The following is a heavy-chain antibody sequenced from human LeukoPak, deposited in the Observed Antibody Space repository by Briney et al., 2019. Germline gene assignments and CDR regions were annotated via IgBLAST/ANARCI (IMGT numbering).Heavy chain of an antibody. J-gene: IGHJ1*01. CDR2: INHSGST. D-gene: IGHD6-13*01. Sequence: SETLSLTCAVYGGSFSGYYWSWIRRPPGKGLEWIGEINHSGSTNYNPSLKSRVTISVDTSKNQFSLKLSSVTAADTAVYYCARHGGYSSPYLHWGQGTLVTVSS. V-gene: IGHV4-34*01. CDR3: ARHGGYSSPYLH. CDR1: GGSFSGYY.